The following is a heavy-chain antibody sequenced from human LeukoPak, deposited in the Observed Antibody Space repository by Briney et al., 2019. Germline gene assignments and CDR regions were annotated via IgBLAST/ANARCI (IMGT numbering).Heavy chain of an antibody. CDR3: ARGIQLCFYNFDY. V-gene: IGHV4-34*01. D-gene: IGHD5-18*01. Sequence: SETLSLTCAVYGGSFSGYYWSWIRQPPGKGLEWIGEINHSGSTNYNPSLKSRVTISVDTSKNQFSLKLSSVIAADTAVYYCARGIQLCFYNFDYWGQGTLVTVSS. CDR1: GGSFSGYY. CDR2: INHSGST. J-gene: IGHJ4*02.